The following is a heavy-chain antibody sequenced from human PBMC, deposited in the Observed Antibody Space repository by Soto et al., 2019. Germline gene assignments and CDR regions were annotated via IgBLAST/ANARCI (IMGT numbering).Heavy chain of an antibody. CDR3: ATQAKYSRGWY. V-gene: IGHV3-11*01. J-gene: IGHJ4*02. CDR1: GFTFSDYY. CDR2: ISSSGSTI. D-gene: IGHD6-19*01. Sequence: GGSLRPSCAASGFTFSDYYMSWIRQAPGKGLEWVSYISSSGSTIYYADSVKGRFTISRDNAKNSLYLQMNSLRAEDTAVYYCATQAKYSRGWYWGQGTLVTVSS.